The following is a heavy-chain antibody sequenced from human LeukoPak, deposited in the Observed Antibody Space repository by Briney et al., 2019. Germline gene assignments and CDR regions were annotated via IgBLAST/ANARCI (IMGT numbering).Heavy chain of an antibody. CDR1: GGSISSGDYY. Sequence: PSQTLSLTCTVSGGSISSGDYYWSWIRQPPGKGLEWIGYIYYSGSTYYNPSLKSRVTISVDTSKNQFSLKLSSVTAADTAVYYCARLGSGYPFWFDPWGQGTLVTVSS. V-gene: IGHV4-30-4*08. CDR3: ARLGSGYPFWFDP. D-gene: IGHD5-12*01. CDR2: IYYSGST. J-gene: IGHJ5*02.